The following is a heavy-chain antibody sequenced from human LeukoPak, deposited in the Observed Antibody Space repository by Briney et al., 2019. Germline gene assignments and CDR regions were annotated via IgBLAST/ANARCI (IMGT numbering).Heavy chain of an antibody. CDR3: TTDLYDYVWGSYRPTGY. CDR1: GFTFSIAW. CDR2: IKSKTDGGTT. Sequence: GGSLRLSCAASGFTFSIAWMRLVRQAPGKGLEWVGRIKSKTDGGTTDYAAPVKGRFTISRDDSKNTLYLQMNSLKTEDTAVYYCTTDLYDYVWGSYRPTGYWGQGTLVTVSS. D-gene: IGHD3-16*02. J-gene: IGHJ4*02. V-gene: IGHV3-15*01.